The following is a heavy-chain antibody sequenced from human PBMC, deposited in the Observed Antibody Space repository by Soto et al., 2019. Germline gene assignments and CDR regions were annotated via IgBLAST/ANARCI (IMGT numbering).Heavy chain of an antibody. V-gene: IGHV4-39*07. Sequence: SETLSLTCTVSGDSITSNSYFWAWIRQPPGKGLEWIGSIYYSGTTYFNPSLKSRVTISVDTSKNQFSLKLSSVTAADTAVYYCARAHGDYASRWDYFDYWGQGTLVTVSS. CDR3: ARAHGDYASRWDYFDY. D-gene: IGHD4-17*01. CDR1: GDSITSNSYF. CDR2: IYYSGTT. J-gene: IGHJ4*02.